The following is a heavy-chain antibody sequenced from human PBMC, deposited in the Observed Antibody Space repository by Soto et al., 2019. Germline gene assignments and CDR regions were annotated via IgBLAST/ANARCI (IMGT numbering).Heavy chain of an antibody. CDR1: GESFNGYY. V-gene: IGHV4-34*01. D-gene: IGHD6-13*01. Sequence: QVQLQQWGAGLLKPSETLSLTCTAYGESFNGYYWSWIRQPPGKGLEWIGEIHHSGSTNYNPSLKSRATFSIDTSKWQFSLKVRSVTAADTAVYYCARGKRGSSWYRGEEKYYYYGMDVWGQGTPVTVSS. CDR3: ARGKRGSSWYRGEEKYYYYGMDV. J-gene: IGHJ6*02. CDR2: IHHSGST.